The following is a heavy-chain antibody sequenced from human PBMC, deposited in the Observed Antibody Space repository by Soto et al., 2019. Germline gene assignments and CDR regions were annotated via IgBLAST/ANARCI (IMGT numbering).Heavy chain of an antibody. J-gene: IGHJ4*02. V-gene: IGHV4-31*03. CDR1: GGSISSGGYY. D-gene: IGHD2-2*01. CDR2: IYYSGST. Sequence: QVQLQESGPGLVKPSQTLSLTCTVSGGSISSGGYYWSWIRQHPGKGLEWIGYIYYSGSTYYNPSRMSRVTISVDTSKNQFSMKLSSVTAADTAVYYCARSGYCSSTSCLYYFDYWGQGTLVTVSS. CDR3: ARSGYCSSTSCLYYFDY.